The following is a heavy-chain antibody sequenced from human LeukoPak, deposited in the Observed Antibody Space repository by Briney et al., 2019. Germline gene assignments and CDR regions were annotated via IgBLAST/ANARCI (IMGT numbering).Heavy chain of an antibody. J-gene: IGHJ4*02. CDR1: GFTFSSYW. CDR2: INSDGRTT. V-gene: IGHV3-74*01. CDR3: ARVIYSGWEGELSD. Sequence: PGGSLGLSCAASGFTFSSYWMHWVRQAPGKGLVLVSRINSDGRTTSYADSVMGRFTISRDNAKDTLYLQMNSLRAEDTAVYYCARVIYSGWEGELSDWGQGTLVTVSS. D-gene: IGHD6-19*01.